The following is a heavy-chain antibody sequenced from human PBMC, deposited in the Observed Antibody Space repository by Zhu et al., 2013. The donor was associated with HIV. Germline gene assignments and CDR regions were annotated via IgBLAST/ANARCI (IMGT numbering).Heavy chain of an antibody. Sequence: QVQLQESGPGLVKPSETLSLTCSVSGDSIRSQYWTWIRQSPGKGLEWIGYIYYSGETKYNPSLQSRVTISIDSSKTQFFLRMTSMTAADTATYYCARLRNGRYHYYYFMDVWGKGATVTGLL. D-gene: IGHD3-16*02. CDR2: IYYSGET. J-gene: IGHJ6*03. V-gene: IGHV4-59*08. CDR1: GDSIRSQY. CDR3: ARLRNGRYHYYYFMDV.